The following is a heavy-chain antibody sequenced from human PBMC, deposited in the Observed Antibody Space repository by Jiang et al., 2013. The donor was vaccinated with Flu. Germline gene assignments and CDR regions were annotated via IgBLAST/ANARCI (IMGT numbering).Heavy chain of an antibody. V-gene: IGHV3-30*04. CDR1: GFTSISNA. CDR2: ISFDGRHQ. J-gene: IGHJ3*02. Sequence: GGGVVQPGRSLRLSCAASGFTSISNAMHWVRQAPGKGLEWLAVISFDGRHQTYADSVKGRFTISRDNSKNTLYLQMDSLRIEDTAVYYCTRQSAAMDDAFDMWGQGTVVTVS. D-gene: IGHD5-18*01. CDR3: TRQSAAMDDAFDM.